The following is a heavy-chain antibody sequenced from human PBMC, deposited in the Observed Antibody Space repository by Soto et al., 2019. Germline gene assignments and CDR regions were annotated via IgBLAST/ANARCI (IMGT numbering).Heavy chain of an antibody. CDR3: ARIVGGDDILTGSFDY. Sequence: ASVKVSCKASGYTLTGYYMHWVRQAPGQGLEWMGWINPNSGGTNYAQKFQGRVTMTRDTSISTAYMELSRLRSDDTAVYYCARIVGGDDILTGSFDYWGQGTLVTVSS. D-gene: IGHD3-9*01. CDR1: GYTLTGYY. V-gene: IGHV1-2*02. CDR2: INPNSGGT. J-gene: IGHJ4*02.